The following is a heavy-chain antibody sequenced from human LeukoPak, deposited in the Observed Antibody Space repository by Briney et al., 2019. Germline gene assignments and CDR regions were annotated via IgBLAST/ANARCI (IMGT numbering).Heavy chain of an antibody. V-gene: IGHV4-38-2*02. D-gene: IGHD6-19*01. CDR3: ARGSSGWYVVLDY. CDR2: LYHSGNT. Sequence: PSETLSLTCTVSGYSISSGYYWGWIRQSPGKGLEWIGSLYHSGNTYYNPSLKSRVTISVDTSKNQFSLKLSSVTAADTAVYYCARGSSGWYVVLDYWGQGTLVTVSS. CDR1: GYSISSGYY. J-gene: IGHJ4*02.